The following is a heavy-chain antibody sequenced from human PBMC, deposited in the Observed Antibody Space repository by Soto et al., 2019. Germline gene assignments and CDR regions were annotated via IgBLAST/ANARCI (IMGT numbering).Heavy chain of an antibody. D-gene: IGHD3-3*01. J-gene: IGHJ4*02. V-gene: IGHV4-61*01. Sequence: SETLSLTCTVSGGSFKSGSYSWSWIRHPPGKGLEWIGYVYHTGRTSYNPSLKSRVSISMDTSKNQFSLNLDSVTAADTAVYFCARDFAYFDSWGQGTLVTVSS. CDR1: GGSFKSGSYS. CDR2: VYHTGRT. CDR3: ARDFAYFDS.